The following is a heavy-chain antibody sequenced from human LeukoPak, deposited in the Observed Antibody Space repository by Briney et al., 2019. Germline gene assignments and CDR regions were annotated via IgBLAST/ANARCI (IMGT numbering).Heavy chain of an antibody. CDR2: IYHTGDT. V-gene: IGHV4-4*07. Sequence: SETLSLTCSLSGGSFSNYYWHWIRQSAEKGLEWIGHIYHTGDTNDNPSLKSRLTISVDKSRNLFSLRLTSVTAADTAIYYCARGGSKSWYPLMKWGQGTLVTASS. CDR1: GGSFSNYY. D-gene: IGHD6-13*01. J-gene: IGHJ4*01. CDR3: ARGGSKSWYPLMK.